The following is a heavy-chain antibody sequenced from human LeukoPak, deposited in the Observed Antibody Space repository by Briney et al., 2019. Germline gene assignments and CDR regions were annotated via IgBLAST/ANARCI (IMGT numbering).Heavy chain of an antibody. D-gene: IGHD4-17*01. CDR3: ARAVGDYGLDY. CDR2: IYYSGST. CDR1: GGSISSGDYY. J-gene: IGHJ4*02. Sequence: PSETLSLTCTVSGGSISSGDYYWSWIRQPPGKGLEWIGYIYYSGSTYYNPSLKSRVTISVDTSKNQFSLKLSSVTAADTAVYYCARAVGDYGLDYWGQGTLVTVSS. V-gene: IGHV4-30-4*08.